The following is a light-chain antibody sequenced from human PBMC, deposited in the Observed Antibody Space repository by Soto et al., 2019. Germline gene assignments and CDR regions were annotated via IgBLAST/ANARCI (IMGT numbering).Light chain of an antibody. V-gene: IGKV3-11*01. J-gene: IGKJ5*01. Sequence: EIVLTQSPATLSLSPGEGATVSCRASQSVSSHLAWYQQKRGQAPRLLIYDASSRASGIPARFSGRGSGTDFTLTISYLEPEDFAIYYCQQDGNWPLTFGQGTRLEIK. CDR2: DAS. CDR3: QQDGNWPLT. CDR1: QSVSSH.